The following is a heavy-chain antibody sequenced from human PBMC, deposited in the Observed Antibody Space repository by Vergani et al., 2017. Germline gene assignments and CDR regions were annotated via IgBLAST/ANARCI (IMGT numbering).Heavy chain of an antibody. Sequence: QVQLQESGPGLVKPSQTLSLTCTVSGGSISSGSYYWSWIRQPAGKGLEWIGRIYTSESTNYNPSLKSRVTMSVDTSKNQFSLKLSSVTAADTAVYYCARLRCTNGVCSPYFDYWGQGTLVTVSS. V-gene: IGHV4-61*02. CDR1: GGSISSGSYY. J-gene: IGHJ4*02. CDR3: ARLRCTNGVCSPYFDY. D-gene: IGHD2-8*01. CDR2: IYTSEST.